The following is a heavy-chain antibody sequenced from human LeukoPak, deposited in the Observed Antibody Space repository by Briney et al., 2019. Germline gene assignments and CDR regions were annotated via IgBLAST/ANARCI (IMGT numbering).Heavy chain of an antibody. V-gene: IGHV1-69*13. CDR1: GGTFSSYA. D-gene: IGHD2-2*01. Sequence: SVKVSCKASGGTFSSYAISWVRQAPGQGLEWMGGIIPIFGTANYAQKFQGRVTITADESTSTAYMELSSLRSEDTAVYYCAREARYCSSTSCYAGYYYYMDVWGKGTTVTVSS. CDR3: AREARYCSSTSCYAGYYYYMDV. J-gene: IGHJ6*03. CDR2: IIPIFGTA.